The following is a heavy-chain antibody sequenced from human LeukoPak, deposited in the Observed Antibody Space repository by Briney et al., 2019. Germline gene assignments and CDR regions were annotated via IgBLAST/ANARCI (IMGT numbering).Heavy chain of an antibody. Sequence: ASVKVSCKASGGTFSSYAISWVRQAPGQGLEWMGRIIPIFGIANYAQKFQGRATITADKSTSTAYMELSSLRSEDTAVYYCARDVDSSGLNWFDPWGQGTLVTVSS. D-gene: IGHD6-19*01. CDR2: IIPIFGIA. V-gene: IGHV1-69*04. CDR1: GGTFSSYA. CDR3: ARDVDSSGLNWFDP. J-gene: IGHJ5*02.